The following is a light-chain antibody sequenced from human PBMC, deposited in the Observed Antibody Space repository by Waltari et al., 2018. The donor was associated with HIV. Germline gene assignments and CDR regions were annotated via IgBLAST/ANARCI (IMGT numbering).Light chain of an antibody. CDR2: RNN. CDR1: SSNIGSNY. V-gene: IGLV1-47*01. J-gene: IGLJ2*01. CDR3: AAWDDSLLV. Sequence: QSVLTQPPSASGTPGQRVTISCSGSSSNIGSNYVYWYQQPPGTAPKLLIYRNNQRPSGVPDRFSGSKSGTSASLAISGLRSEDEADYYCAAWDDSLLVFGGGTKLTVL.